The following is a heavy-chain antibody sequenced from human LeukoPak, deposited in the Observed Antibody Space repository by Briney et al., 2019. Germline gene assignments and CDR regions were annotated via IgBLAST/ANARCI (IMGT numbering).Heavy chain of an antibody. CDR1: GGSITSYY. Sequence: PSETLSLTCTVSGGSITSYYWSWIRQPPGKGLEWIGYIFYSGDTNYNPSLKSRVTMSVDTSKNQLSLNLSSVTAADTAAYYCARDCSGGRCYNGIVAGVDVWGQGTTVTVSS. CDR2: IFYSGDT. D-gene: IGHD2-15*01. V-gene: IGHV4-59*01. J-gene: IGHJ6*02. CDR3: ARDCSGGRCYNGIVAGVDV.